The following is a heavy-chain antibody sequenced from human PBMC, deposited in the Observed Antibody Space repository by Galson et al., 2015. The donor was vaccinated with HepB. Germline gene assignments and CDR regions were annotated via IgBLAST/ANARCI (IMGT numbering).Heavy chain of an antibody. V-gene: IGHV3-30-3*01. J-gene: IGHJ5*02. CDR2: ISYDGSNK. CDR1: GFTFSSYA. Sequence: SLRLSCAASGFTFSSYAMHWVRQAPGKGLEWVAVISYDGSNKYYADSVKGRFTISRDNSKNTLYLQMNSLRAEDTAVYYCARDDEYSYVAWGQGTLVTVSS. CDR3: ARDDEYSYVA. D-gene: IGHD5-18*01.